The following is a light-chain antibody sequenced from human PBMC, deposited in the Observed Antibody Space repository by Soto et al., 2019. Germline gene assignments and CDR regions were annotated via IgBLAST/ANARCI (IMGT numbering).Light chain of an antibody. CDR2: GTS. CDR1: HSISNN. J-gene: IGKJ4*01. CDR3: QQYNDWPLT. Sequence: EIVMTQSPVTLSVSPGERVSLSCRASHSISNNLAWYQQRPGQAPGLLIYGTSTRASGVPVRFSGSGSGTEFTVTISSLQSEDSAVYYCQQYNDWPLTFGGGTKVEIK. V-gene: IGKV3-15*01.